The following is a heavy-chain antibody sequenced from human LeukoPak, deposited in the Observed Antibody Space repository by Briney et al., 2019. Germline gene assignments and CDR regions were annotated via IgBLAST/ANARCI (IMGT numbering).Heavy chain of an antibody. V-gene: IGHV4-31*03. J-gene: IGHJ4*02. CDR2: IYYSGST. Sequence: SETLSLTCTVSGGSISSGGYYWSWIRQHPGKGLEWIGYIYYSGSTYYNPSLKGRVTISVDTSKNQFSLKLSSVTAADTAVYYCARDRAIAAAGPSAHYYFDYWGQGTLVTVSS. D-gene: IGHD6-13*01. CDR3: ARDRAIAAAGPSAHYYFDY. CDR1: GGSISSGGYY.